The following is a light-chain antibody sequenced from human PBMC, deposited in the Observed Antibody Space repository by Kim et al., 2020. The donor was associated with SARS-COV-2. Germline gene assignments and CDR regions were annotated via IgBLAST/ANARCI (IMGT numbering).Light chain of an antibody. J-gene: IGKJ1*01. Sequence: ACTGDRVSITCRASQGISTYVAWYQQQPGKAPKLLIYAGSTLQSGVPSRCSGSGSGADFTLTISYLQSEDFATYYCQQYYSAPRAFGQETKVDIK. CDR1: QGISTY. CDR3: QQYYSAPRA. V-gene: IGKV1-8*01. CDR2: AGS.